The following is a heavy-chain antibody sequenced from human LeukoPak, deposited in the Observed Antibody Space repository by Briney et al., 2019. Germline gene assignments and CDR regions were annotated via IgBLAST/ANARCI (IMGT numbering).Heavy chain of an antibody. Sequence: PGGSLRLSCAASGFIFGDYYMSWIRQAPGKGLEWVSKISTSGYSMFYTDSVKGRFTISRDNAKNSLYLQMNSLRAEDTAVYYCAKDKFSYYGSGSYFDHWGQRTLVTVSS. CDR1: GFIFGDYY. CDR2: ISTSGYSM. CDR3: AKDKFSYYGSGSYFDH. D-gene: IGHD3-10*01. J-gene: IGHJ4*02. V-gene: IGHV3-11*01.